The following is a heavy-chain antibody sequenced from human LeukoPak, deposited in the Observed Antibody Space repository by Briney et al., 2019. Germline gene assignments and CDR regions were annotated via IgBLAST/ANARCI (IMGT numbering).Heavy chain of an antibody. J-gene: IGHJ3*02. D-gene: IGHD5-24*01. Sequence: SETLSLTCTVSGGSISSSSYYWGWIRQPPGKGLEWIGSIYYSGSTNYNPSLKRRVSISADTSKNQFSLRLTSVTAADTAVYYCARGPLRDGYIYRDAFDIWGQGTMVTVSP. CDR1: GGSISSSSYY. CDR2: IYYSGST. V-gene: IGHV4-39*07. CDR3: ARGPLRDGYIYRDAFDI.